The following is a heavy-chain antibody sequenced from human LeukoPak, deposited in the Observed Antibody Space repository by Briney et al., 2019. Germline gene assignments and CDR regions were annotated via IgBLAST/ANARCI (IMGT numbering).Heavy chain of an antibody. D-gene: IGHD3-22*01. CDR2: AHYYGTT. CDR1: GGSFSGYH. Sequence: SETLSLTCAVYGGSFSGYHWSWIRQPPGKGLEWIGEAHYYGTTNYNPSLKSRVTISLDTSKNQFSLKLSSVTAADTAVYYCARRRGNYYDSSGYLDYWGQGTLVTVSS. J-gene: IGHJ4*02. CDR3: ARRRGNYYDSSGYLDY. V-gene: IGHV4-34*01.